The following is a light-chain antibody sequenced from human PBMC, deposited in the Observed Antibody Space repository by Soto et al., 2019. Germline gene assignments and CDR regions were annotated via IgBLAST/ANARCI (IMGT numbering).Light chain of an antibody. CDR3: SSYAGSSVV. J-gene: IGLJ2*01. CDR1: SRDVGSYNL. CDR2: GVS. V-gene: IGLV2-8*01. Sequence: QSVLTQPPSASGSPGQSVTISCTGTSRDVGSYNLVSWHQQHPGKAPKVMIYGVSQRPSGVPDRFSGSKSGNTASLTVSGLQAEDEADYYCSSYAGSSVVFGAGTKLTVL.